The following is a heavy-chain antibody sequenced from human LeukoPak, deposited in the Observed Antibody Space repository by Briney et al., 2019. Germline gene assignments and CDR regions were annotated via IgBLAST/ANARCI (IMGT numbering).Heavy chain of an antibody. CDR3: ARDRGPRTGFMVREAYDY. V-gene: IGHV3-74*01. J-gene: IGHJ4*02. Sequence: GGSLRLSCAASGFTFSDFWIHWVRQAPGKGLVWVSRINTDGSITNYADSVKGRFSISRDNAKNTLYLQMSSLRAEDTAVYYCARDRGPRTGFMVREAYDYWGQGTLVTVSS. D-gene: IGHD3-10*01. CDR2: INTDGSIT. CDR1: GFTFSDFW.